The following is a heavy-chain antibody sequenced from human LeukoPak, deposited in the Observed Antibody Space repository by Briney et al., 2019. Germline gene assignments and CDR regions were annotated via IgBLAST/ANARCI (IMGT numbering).Heavy chain of an antibody. Sequence: PGGSLRLSCAASGFTFSSYEMNWVRQAPGKGLEWVSYISSSGSTIYYADSVKGRFTISRDNAKNSLYLQMNSLRAEDTAVYYCARDHCSSTSCPGDFDYWGQGTLVTVSS. CDR1: GFTFSSYE. J-gene: IGHJ4*02. CDR3: ARDHCSSTSCPGDFDY. D-gene: IGHD2-2*01. V-gene: IGHV3-48*03. CDR2: ISSSGSTI.